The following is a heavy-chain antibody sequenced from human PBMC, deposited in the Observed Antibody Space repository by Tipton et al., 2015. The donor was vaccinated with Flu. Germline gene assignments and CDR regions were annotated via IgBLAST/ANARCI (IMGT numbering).Heavy chain of an antibody. V-gene: IGHV4-59*12. CDR1: GVSISTYY. CDR2: IYYSGST. D-gene: IGHD3-10*01. CDR3: ARDQGFGGGLAYDYYAMDV. Sequence: GLVKPSETLSVTCSVSGVSISTYYFSWFRQPPGKGLEWIGGIYYSGSTYYNPSLRSRVYISVDTSKNQFSLDLNSVTAADTAVYYCARDQGFGGGLAYDYYAMDVWGQGTTVTVSS. J-gene: IGHJ6*02.